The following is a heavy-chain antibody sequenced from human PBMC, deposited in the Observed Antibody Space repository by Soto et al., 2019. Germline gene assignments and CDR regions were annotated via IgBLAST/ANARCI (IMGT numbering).Heavy chain of an antibody. CDR1: GGSFSGYY. J-gene: IGHJ4*02. D-gene: IGHD4-17*01. CDR3: ARELYGDYYSDY. CDR2: INPSGST. Sequence: SETLSLTCAVYGGSFSGYYWSWIRQPPWKGLEWIGGINPSGSTNYNPSLKSRVTISVDTSKNQFSLKLSSVTAADTSVYYCARELYGDYYSDYWGQGTMVTVSS. V-gene: IGHV4-34*01.